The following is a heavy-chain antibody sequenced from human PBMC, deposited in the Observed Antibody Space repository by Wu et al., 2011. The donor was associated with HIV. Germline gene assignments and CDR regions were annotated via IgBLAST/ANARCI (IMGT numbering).Heavy chain of an antibody. Sequence: EVQLLQSGGEVKSPGATVTISCNVSGYGVFDYYVHWVLEAPEKGLEWMGLIDPEDGEAVYSEKFQGRVTITADTSTDTVFMELFSLRSEDTGIYYCATTSVVPSAIRSFHMDVSG. CDR1: GYGVFDYY. V-gene: IGHV1-69-2*01. D-gene: IGHD2-21*02. CDR2: IDPEDGEA. CDR3: ATTSVVPSAIRSFHMDV. J-gene: IGHJ6*03.